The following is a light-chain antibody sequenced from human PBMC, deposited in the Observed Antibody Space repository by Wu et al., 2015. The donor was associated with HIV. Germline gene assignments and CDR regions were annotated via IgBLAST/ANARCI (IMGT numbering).Light chain of an antibody. CDR3: QQRSNWPLIT. J-gene: IGKJ5*01. CDR1: QILGRF. V-gene: IGKV3-11*01. Sequence: EIEMTQSPVTLSLSPGERATLSCRADQILGRFLAWYQQKPGQSPRLLMYDTSTRATGIPARFSGSASGSLYTLTISSLEPEDVAVYYCQQRSNWPLITFGPGTRLEIK. CDR2: DTS.